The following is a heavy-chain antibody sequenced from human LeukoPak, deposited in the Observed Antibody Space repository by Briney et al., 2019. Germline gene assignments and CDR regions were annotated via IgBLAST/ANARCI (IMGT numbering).Heavy chain of an antibody. CDR3: ARDVGATSSFDY. Sequence: SCKASGFTFSSYAMHWVRQAPGKGLEWVAVISYDGSNKYYADSVKGRFTISRDNSKNTLYLQMNSLRAEDTAVYYCARDVGATSSFDYWGQGTLVTVSS. V-gene: IGHV3-30-3*01. D-gene: IGHD1-26*01. J-gene: IGHJ4*02. CDR2: ISYDGSNK. CDR1: GFTFSSYA.